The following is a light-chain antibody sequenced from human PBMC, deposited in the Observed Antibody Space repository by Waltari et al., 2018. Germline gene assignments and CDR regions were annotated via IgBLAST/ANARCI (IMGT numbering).Light chain of an antibody. CDR2: DVN. V-gene: IGLV2-23*02. CDR1: TSDIGSHNI. J-gene: IGLJ3*02. Sequence: QSALTQPASMSGSPGQSITVSCTGATSDIGSHNIVSWYQQHPGKAPKLFLYDVNRRPSGVSDRFSGSKSGITASLTISGLQAEDEADYYCCSYAGSTTWVFGGGTKLTVL. CDR3: CSYAGSTTWV.